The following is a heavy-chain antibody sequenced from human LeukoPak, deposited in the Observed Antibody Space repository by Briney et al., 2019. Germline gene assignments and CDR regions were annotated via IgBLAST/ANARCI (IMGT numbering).Heavy chain of an antibody. J-gene: IGHJ6*02. D-gene: IGHD6-13*01. Sequence: GGSLRLSCAASGFTVDSNYMSWVRQAPGKGLEWVSLIYTGGSTYYAGSVRGRFTISRDNSKNTLYLQMNSLRPEDTAVYYCARGFGKAAANVFGGYTMDVWGQGTTVTVS. CDR1: GFTVDSNY. V-gene: IGHV3-66*02. CDR3: ARGFGKAAANVFGGYTMDV. CDR2: IYTGGST.